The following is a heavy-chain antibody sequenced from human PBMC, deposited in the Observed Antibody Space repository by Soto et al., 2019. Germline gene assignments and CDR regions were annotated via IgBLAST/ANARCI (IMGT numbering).Heavy chain of an antibody. D-gene: IGHD5-12*01. Sequence: QVQLVQSGAEVKKPGSSVTVSCTVSGDTFSTSTINWVRQAPRQGLEWMGRIIPVLGPPNYSQTFQGRLTITADTSTNTVYMELSILRSEDTAVYFCSRRGDDSLSVDFDRWGQGTLVTVSS. J-gene: IGHJ4*02. CDR3: SRRGDDSLSVDFDR. V-gene: IGHV1-69*08. CDR2: IIPVLGPP. CDR1: GDTFSTST.